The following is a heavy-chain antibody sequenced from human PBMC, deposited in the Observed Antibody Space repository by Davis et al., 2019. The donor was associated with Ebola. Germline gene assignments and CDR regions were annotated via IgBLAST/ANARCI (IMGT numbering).Heavy chain of an antibody. CDR1: GFSFSDSW. CDR2: INGDGTLI. J-gene: IGHJ2*01. Sequence: HTGGSLRLSCAASGFSFSDSWMHWVRQAPGKGLMWVSRINGDGTLITYADSVKGRFTISRDNAKSTLYLQMNSLRAEDTAVYYCARGRWVPNWYFDLWGRGTLVTVSS. D-gene: IGHD5-24*01. CDR3: ARGRWVPNWYFDL. V-gene: IGHV3-74*01.